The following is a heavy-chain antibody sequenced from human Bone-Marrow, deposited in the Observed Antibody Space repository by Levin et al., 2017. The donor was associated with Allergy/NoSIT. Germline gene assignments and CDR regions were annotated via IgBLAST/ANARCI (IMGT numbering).Heavy chain of an antibody. CDR2: IYYSGST. J-gene: IGHJ3*02. Sequence: SQTLSLTCTVSGGSISSGGYYWSWIRQHPGKGLEWIGYIYYSGSTYYNPSLKSRVTISVDTSKNQFSLKLSSVTAADTAVYYCARGEDDYGDDLGAFDIWGQGTMVTVSS. D-gene: IGHD4-17*01. CDR1: GGSISSGGYY. CDR3: ARGEDDYGDDLGAFDI. V-gene: IGHV4-31*02.